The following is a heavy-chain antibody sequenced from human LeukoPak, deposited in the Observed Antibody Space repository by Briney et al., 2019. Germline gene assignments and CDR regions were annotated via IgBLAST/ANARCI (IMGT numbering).Heavy chain of an antibody. V-gene: IGHV4-61*01. Sequence: SETLSLTCSVSGASVSDGNYYWSWIRQPPGKGLEWIGYIYYSGSTNYNPSLKSRVTISVDPSKNQFSLKLSSVTAADTAFYYCARDYAYGNWFDPWGQGTLVTVSS. CDR3: ARDYAYGNWFDP. CDR1: GASVSDGNYY. J-gene: IGHJ5*02. CDR2: IYYSGST. D-gene: IGHD3-16*01.